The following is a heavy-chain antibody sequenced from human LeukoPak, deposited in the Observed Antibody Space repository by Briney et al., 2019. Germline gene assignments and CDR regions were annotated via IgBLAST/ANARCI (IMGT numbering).Heavy chain of an antibody. Sequence: PSETLSLTCAVSGGSISSGGYSWSWIRQPPGKGLEWIGYIYHSGSTYYNPSLKSRVTISVDRSKNQFSLKLSSVTAADTAVYYCARGPTVTTLDPWGQGILVTVSS. V-gene: IGHV4-30-2*01. D-gene: IGHD4-17*01. CDR2: IYHSGST. CDR1: GGSISSGGYS. CDR3: ARGPTVTTLDP. J-gene: IGHJ5*02.